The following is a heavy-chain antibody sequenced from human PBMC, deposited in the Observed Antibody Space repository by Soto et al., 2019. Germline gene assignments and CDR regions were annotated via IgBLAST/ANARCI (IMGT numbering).Heavy chain of an antibody. Sequence: EVQLLESGGGLVQPGGSLRLSCAASGFTFSSYAMSWVRQAPGKGLEWVSGIRGSGGSTYYADSVKGRFTISRDNSKNTLYLQMNSLRAEDTAVYYCAKDGGWNYGAVDWFDPWGQGTLVTVSS. CDR1: GFTFSSYA. D-gene: IGHD1-7*01. CDR2: IRGSGGST. CDR3: AKDGGWNYGAVDWFDP. V-gene: IGHV3-23*01. J-gene: IGHJ5*02.